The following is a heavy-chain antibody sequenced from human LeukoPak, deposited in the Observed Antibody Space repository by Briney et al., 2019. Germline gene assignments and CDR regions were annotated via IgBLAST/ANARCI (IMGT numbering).Heavy chain of an antibody. CDR2: ISYDGSNK. V-gene: IGHV3-30*18. CDR3: AKALTSGWYLDAFNI. Sequence: GGSLRLSGAASGFTFSSCGMHWVRQAPGKGLEWVAVISYDGSNKYYADSVKGRFTISRDNSKNTLFLEMNSLRAEDTAVYYCAKALTSGWYLDAFNIWGQGTMVTVSS. D-gene: IGHD6-19*01. CDR1: GFTFSSCG. J-gene: IGHJ3*02.